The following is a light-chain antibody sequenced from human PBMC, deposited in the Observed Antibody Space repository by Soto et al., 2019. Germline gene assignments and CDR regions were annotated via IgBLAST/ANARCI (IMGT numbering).Light chain of an antibody. J-gene: IGLJ3*02. CDR2: EVT. CDR1: SGDVGHYNY. V-gene: IGLV2-14*01. Sequence: QSALPQPASVSGSPGQSITISCTGSSGDVGHYNYVSWYQQHPGKAPKLIIYEVTNRPSGVSNRFSGSKSGNTAYLIISGLQTEDEADYYCTSYTTGRIRVFGGGTKLTVL. CDR3: TSYTTGRIRV.